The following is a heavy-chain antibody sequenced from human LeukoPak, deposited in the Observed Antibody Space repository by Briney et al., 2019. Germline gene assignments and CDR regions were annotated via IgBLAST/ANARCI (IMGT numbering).Heavy chain of an antibody. V-gene: IGHV2-5*02. CDR1: GFSLSTSGEG. D-gene: IGHD3-10*01. CDR3: AHKRAGTSGPGTSSLSWFDP. Sequence: SGPTLVKPTQTLTLTCSCSGFSLSTSGEGVAWIRQPPGKALEWLALIYWDEGKKYSPSLKSRLTITKDTSKNQVVLTMANVDPVDTATYFCAHKRAGTSGPGTSSLSWFDPWGQGTVVIVSS. J-gene: IGHJ5*02. CDR2: IYWDEGK.